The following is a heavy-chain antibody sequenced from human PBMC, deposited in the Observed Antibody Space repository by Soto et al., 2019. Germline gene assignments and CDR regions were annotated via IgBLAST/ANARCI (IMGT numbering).Heavy chain of an antibody. V-gene: IGHV4-4*02. CDR3: ACCGHSYKIEN. CDR2: MFHDGAS. Sequence: QVQLQESDPGLVKPSETLSLTCAVSGASISNNNWWTWVRQPPGKGLEWIGEMFHDGASNYNPSLKSRVAISIDTSKNQFSLTLTSVTAADTAMYYCACCGHSYKIENWGQGTLVTVSS. CDR1: GASISNNNW. D-gene: IGHD2-21*01. J-gene: IGHJ4*02.